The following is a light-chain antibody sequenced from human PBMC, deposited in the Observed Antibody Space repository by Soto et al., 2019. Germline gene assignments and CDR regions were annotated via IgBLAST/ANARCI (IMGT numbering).Light chain of an antibody. V-gene: IGLV2-14*01. CDR1: SSDIGNYNF. Sequence: QSALTQPASVSGSPGQSITISCTGTSSDIGNYNFVSWYQQHPGKAPKLIIYEVSNRPSGVSNRFSGSKSANTASLTISGLQTDDEADYFCSSFTTITTTVFGNGTKLTVL. J-gene: IGLJ1*01. CDR3: SSFTTITTTV. CDR2: EVS.